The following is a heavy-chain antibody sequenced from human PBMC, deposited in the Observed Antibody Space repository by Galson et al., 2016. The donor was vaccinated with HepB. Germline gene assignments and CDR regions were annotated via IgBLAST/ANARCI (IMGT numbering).Heavy chain of an antibody. D-gene: IGHD2-15*01. CDR2: MNPNHGGT. V-gene: IGHV1-8*01. Sequence: SVKVSCKASGYTFSSYDINWVRQAPGQGLEWMGWMNPNHGGTGYAQSFQGRITLTRNPAISTAYMELSSLRPEDTAVYYCARVAMVAANFWFFDLWGRGALVSVSS. J-gene: IGHJ2*01. CDR3: ARVAMVAANFWFFDL. CDR1: GYTFSSYD.